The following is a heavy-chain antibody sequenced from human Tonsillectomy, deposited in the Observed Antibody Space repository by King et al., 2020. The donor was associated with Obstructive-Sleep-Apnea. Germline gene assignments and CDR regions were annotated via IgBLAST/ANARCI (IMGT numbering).Heavy chain of an antibody. CDR2: IYYSGST. V-gene: IGHV4-59*01. CDR1: GGSISSFY. J-gene: IGHJ4*02. Sequence: QLQESGPGLVKPSETLSLTCTVSGGSISSFYWNWIRQPPGKGLEWIGYIYYSGSTNYNPSLKSRVTISVDTSKNQFSLKLTSVTAADTAVYYCARRKFYYDSSGPPGDYWGQGTLVTVSS. D-gene: IGHD3-22*01. CDR3: ARRKFYYDSSGPPGDY.